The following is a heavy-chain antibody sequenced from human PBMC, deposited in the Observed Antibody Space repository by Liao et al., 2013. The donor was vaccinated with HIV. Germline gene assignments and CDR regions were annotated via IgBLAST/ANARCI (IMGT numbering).Heavy chain of an antibody. CDR2: MYSSGTT. Sequence: QVQLQESGPGLVKPSETLSLTCTVSGGSISSYYWNWIRQPAGKGLEWVGRMYSSGTTNYNPYLKSGVTMSLDTSKKQCSLKLNSVTAADTAVYYCARGRRGLVRGAIDYWGQGTLVTVSS. V-gene: IGHV4-4*07. D-gene: IGHD3-10*01. CDR3: ARGRRGLVRGAIDY. CDR1: GGSISSYY. J-gene: IGHJ4*02.